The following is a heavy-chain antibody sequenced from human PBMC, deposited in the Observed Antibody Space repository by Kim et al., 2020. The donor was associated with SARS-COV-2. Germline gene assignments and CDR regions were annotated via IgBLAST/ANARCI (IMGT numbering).Heavy chain of an antibody. V-gene: IGHV1-58*01. CDR1: GFTFTSSA. CDR3: AAEDPRSGHFDL. J-gene: IGHJ2*01. CDR2: IVVGSGNT. Sequence: SVKVSCKASGFTFTSSAVQWVRQARGQRLEWIGWIVVGSGNTNYAQKFQERVTITRDMSTSTAYMELSSLRSEDTAVYYCAAEDPRSGHFDLWGRGTLVTVSS.